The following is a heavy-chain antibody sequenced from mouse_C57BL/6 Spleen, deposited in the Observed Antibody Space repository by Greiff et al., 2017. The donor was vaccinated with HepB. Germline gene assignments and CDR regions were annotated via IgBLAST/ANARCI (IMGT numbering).Heavy chain of an antibody. V-gene: IGHV1-7*01. Sequence: VQVVESGAELAKPGASVKLSCKASGYTFTSYWMHWVKQRPGQGLEWIGYINPSSGYTKYNQKFKDKATLTADKSSSTAYMQLSSLTYEDSAVYYGARDPPPGDYDWYFDVWGTGTTVTVSS. CDR1: GYTFTSYW. J-gene: IGHJ1*03. D-gene: IGHD2-4*01. CDR3: ARDPPPGDYDWYFDV. CDR2: INPSSGYT.